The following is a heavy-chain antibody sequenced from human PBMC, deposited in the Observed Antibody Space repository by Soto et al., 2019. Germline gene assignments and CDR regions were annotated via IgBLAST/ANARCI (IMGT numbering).Heavy chain of an antibody. J-gene: IGHJ6*02. Sequence: QVQMVGSGGGVVQPGRSLRLSCAAPGFSFSTYGMHWVRQAPGKGLEWMAVISNDGNNKYYADSGKGRLTISRDNSKDTLYLQINNLRGEDTAIYYCEKVIRADSTSSNFYYYSGMDVWGQGTTVTVSS. V-gene: IGHV3-30*18. CDR2: ISNDGNNK. D-gene: IGHD6-6*01. CDR1: GFSFSTYG. CDR3: EKVIRADSTSSNFYYYSGMDV.